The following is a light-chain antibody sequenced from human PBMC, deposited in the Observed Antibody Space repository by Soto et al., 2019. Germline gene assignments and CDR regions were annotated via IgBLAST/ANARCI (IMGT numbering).Light chain of an antibody. V-gene: IGKV1-39*01. CDR2: TTS. CDR3: QQSYGVPLT. CDR1: QNIDFY. J-gene: IGKJ4*01. Sequence: DIQMTQSPSSLSASVGDRVTITCRASQNIDFYLNWYQQKPGKAPQLLIYTTSTLQSGVPSRFSGLGAVTDYSLTISSLQPEDFATYCCQQSYGVPLTFGGGTKVDIK.